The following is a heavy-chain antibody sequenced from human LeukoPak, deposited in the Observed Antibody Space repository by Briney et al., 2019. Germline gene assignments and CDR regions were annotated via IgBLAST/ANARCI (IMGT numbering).Heavy chain of an antibody. CDR2: MYYTGST. CDR1: GASIGGYY. V-gene: IGHV4-59*12. Sequence: SETLSLTCSVSGASIGGYYWSWIRQPPGKGLEWIGYMYYTGSTNYNPSLKSRVTISVDTAKNQFSLKLTSVTASDTAVYYCVVLTGDNWFDPWGQGTLVTVSS. CDR3: VVLTGDNWFDP. D-gene: IGHD3-9*01. J-gene: IGHJ5*02.